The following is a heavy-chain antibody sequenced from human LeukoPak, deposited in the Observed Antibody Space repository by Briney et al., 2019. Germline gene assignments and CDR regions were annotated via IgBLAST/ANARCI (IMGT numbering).Heavy chain of an antibody. CDR2: INHSGST. J-gene: IGHJ4*02. D-gene: IGHD1-1*01. Sequence: SETLSLTCAVYGGSFSGYYWSWIRQPPGKGREWIGEINHSGSTNYNPSLKSRVTISVDTSKNQFSLKLSSVTAADTAVYYCARSVHTYGGLAGYWGQGTLVTVSS. CDR1: GGSFSGYY. V-gene: IGHV4-34*01. CDR3: ARSVHTYGGLAGY.